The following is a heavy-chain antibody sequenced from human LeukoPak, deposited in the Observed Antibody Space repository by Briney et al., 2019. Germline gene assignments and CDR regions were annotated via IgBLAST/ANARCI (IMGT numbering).Heavy chain of an antibody. CDR1: GGSFSGYY. CDR2: INHSGST. CDR3: ARGSLWDP. V-gene: IGHV4-34*01. J-gene: IGHJ5*02. D-gene: IGHD5-18*01. Sequence: SETLSLTCAVYGGSFSGYYWSWIRQPPGKGLEWIGEINHSGSTYYNPSLKSRVTVSVDTSKNQFSLKLSSVTAADTAVYYCARGSLWDPWGQGTLVTVSS.